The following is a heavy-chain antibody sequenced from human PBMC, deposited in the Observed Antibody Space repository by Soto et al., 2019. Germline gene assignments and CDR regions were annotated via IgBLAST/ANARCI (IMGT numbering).Heavy chain of an antibody. CDR2: ISAYNGNT. D-gene: IGHD3-22*01. V-gene: IGHV1-18*01. J-gene: IGHJ4*02. CDR1: GCTFTSYG. Sequence: ASVKVPCKASGCTFTSYGISWVRQAPGQGLEWMGWISAYNGNTNYAQKLQGRVTMTTDTSTSTAYMELRSLRSDDTAVYYCARLPVGYYYDSSGLFDYWGQGTLVTVSS. CDR3: ARLPVGYYYDSSGLFDY.